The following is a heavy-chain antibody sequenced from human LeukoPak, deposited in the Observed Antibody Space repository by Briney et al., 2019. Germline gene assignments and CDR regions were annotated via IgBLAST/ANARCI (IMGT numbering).Heavy chain of an antibody. CDR2: INPNSGGT. J-gene: IGHJ6*02. D-gene: IGHD2-2*01. Sequence: ASVKVSCKASGYTFTGYYMHWVRQAPGQGLEWMGRINPNSGGTNYAQKFQGRVTITADESTSTAYMELSSLRSEDTAVYYCARKLVPPSSYYYYYYGMDVWGQGTTVTVSS. CDR1: GYTFTGYY. V-gene: IGHV1-2*06. CDR3: ARKLVPPSSYYYYYYGMDV.